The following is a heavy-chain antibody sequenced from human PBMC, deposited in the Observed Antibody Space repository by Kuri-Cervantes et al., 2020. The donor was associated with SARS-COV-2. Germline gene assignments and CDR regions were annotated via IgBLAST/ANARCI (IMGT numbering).Heavy chain of an antibody. J-gene: IGHJ4*02. V-gene: IGHV1-46*01. CDR3: ARDPQNYDFWSGYYPLDY. CDR1: GYTFTSYY. D-gene: IGHD3-3*01. CDR2: INPSGGST. Sequence: ASVKVSCKASGYTFTSYYMHWVRQAPGQGLEWMGIINPSGGSTSYAQKFQGRVTMTRDTSTSTVYMELSSLRSEDTAVYYCARDPQNYDFWSGYYPLDYWGQGTLVTVSS.